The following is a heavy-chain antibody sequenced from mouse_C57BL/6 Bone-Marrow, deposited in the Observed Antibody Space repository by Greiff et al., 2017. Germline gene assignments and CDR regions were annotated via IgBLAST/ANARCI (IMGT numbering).Heavy chain of an antibody. CDR1: GFTFSSYG. J-gene: IGHJ3*01. Sequence: EVQRVESGGDLVKPGGSLKLSCAASGFTFSSYGMSWVRQTPDKRLEWVATISSGGSYTYYPDSVKGRFTISRDNAKNTLYLQMSSLKSEDTAMYYCARKDYYGSSAWFAYWGQGTRVTVSA. D-gene: IGHD1-1*01. V-gene: IGHV5-6*01. CDR3: ARKDYYGSSAWFAY. CDR2: ISSGGSYT.